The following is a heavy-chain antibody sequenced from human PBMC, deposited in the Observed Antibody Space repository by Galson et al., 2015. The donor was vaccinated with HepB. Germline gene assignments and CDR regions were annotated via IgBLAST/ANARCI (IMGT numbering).Heavy chain of an antibody. CDR2: IQHSGST. CDR3: ARQVGYCSSTSCYWVD. V-gene: IGHV4-39*01. D-gene: IGHD2-2*01. CDR1: GGSISSNIYY. J-gene: IGHJ4*02. Sequence: SETLSLTCTVSGGSISSNIYYWGWIRQPPGKGPEWIGSIQHSGSTSYNPSLKSRVTISVDTSKNEFSLKLNSVTAADTAVYHCARQVGYCSSTSCYWVDWGQGTLVTVSA.